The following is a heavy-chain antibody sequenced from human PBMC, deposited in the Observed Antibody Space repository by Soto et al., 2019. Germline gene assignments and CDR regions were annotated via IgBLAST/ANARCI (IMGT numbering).Heavy chain of an antibody. J-gene: IGHJ6*02. Sequence: SVKVSCKASGGTFSSYAISWVRQAPGQGLEWMGGIIPIFGTANYAQKFQGRVTITADESTSTAYMELSSLRSEDTAVYYCARVGYQSNSAPYYYYYGMDVWGQGTTVTVSS. D-gene: IGHD4-4*01. V-gene: IGHV1-69*13. CDR1: GGTFSSYA. CDR2: IIPIFGTA. CDR3: ARVGYQSNSAPYYYYYGMDV.